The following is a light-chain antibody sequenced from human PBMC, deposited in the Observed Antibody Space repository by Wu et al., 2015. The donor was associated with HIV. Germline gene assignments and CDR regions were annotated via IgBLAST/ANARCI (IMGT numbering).Light chain of an antibody. CDR3: QQFNSYPIT. CDR2: SAS. V-gene: IGKV1-13*02. J-gene: IGKJ5*01. CDR1: QGMTNA. Sequence: AIQLTQSPSSLSTSVGDRVTITCRASQGMTNALAWYQVKPGKAPKLLIYSASSLQSGVPSRFSGSGSGTDFTLTISRVQPEDLATCYCQQFNSYPITFGQGTRLEIK.